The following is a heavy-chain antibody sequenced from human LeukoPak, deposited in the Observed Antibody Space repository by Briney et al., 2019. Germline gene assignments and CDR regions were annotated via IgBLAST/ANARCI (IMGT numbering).Heavy chain of an antibody. J-gene: IGHJ4*02. CDR2: VNPSGGST. CDR3: ASQFAMVRGVIAC. D-gene: IGHD3-10*01. CDR1: GYTFTSYY. V-gene: IGHV1-46*01. Sequence: GASVKVSCKASGYTFTSYYMHWVRQAPGQGLEWMGIVNPSGGSTSYAQKFQGRVTMTRDTSTSTVYMELSSLGSEDTAVYYCASQFAMVRGVIACWGQGTLVTVSS.